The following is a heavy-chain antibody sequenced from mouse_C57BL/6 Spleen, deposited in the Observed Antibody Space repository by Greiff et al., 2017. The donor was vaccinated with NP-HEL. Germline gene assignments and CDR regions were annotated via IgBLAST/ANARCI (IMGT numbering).Heavy chain of an antibody. D-gene: IGHD4-1*01. V-gene: IGHV3-6*01. J-gene: IGHJ2*01. Sequence: EVQRVESGPGLVKPSQSLSLTCSVTGYSITSGYYWNWIRQFPGNKLEWMGYISYDGSNNYNPSLKNRISITRDTSKNQFFLKLNSVTTEDTATYYCARDLGLYFDYWGQGTTLTVSS. CDR1: GYSITSGYY. CDR2: ISYDGSN. CDR3: ARDLGLYFDY.